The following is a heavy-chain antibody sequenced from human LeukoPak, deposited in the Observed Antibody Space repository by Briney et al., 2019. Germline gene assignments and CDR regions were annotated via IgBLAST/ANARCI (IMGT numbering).Heavy chain of an antibody. D-gene: IGHD4-17*01. Sequence: QPGGSLRLSCAASGFTFSSYAMSWVRQAPGKGLEWVSAISGSGGSTYYADSVKGRFTISRDNSKNTLYLQTNSLRAEDTAVYYCAKRASKAVTTFVDYWGQGTLVTVSS. CDR3: AKRASKAVTTFVDY. J-gene: IGHJ4*02. CDR1: GFTFSSYA. CDR2: ISGSGGST. V-gene: IGHV3-23*01.